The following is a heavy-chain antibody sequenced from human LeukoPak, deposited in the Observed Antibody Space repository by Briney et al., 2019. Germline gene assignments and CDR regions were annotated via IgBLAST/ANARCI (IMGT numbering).Heavy chain of an antibody. J-gene: IGHJ4*02. CDR3: ARDSREYDFWSGYYRY. D-gene: IGHD3-3*01. V-gene: IGHV3-21*01. CDR2: ISSSSSYI. Sequence: GGSLRLSCAASGFTFSRYAMTWVRQAPGKGLEWVSSISSSSSYIYYADSVKGRFTISRDNAKNSLYLQMNSLRAEDTAVYYCARDSREYDFWSGYYRYWGQGTLVTVSS. CDR1: GFTFSRYA.